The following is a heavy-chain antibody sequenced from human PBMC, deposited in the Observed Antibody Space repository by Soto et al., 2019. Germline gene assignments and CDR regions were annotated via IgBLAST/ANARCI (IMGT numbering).Heavy chain of an antibody. V-gene: IGHV4-39*01. CDR3: ARRTSGWYYFDY. CDR2: IYYSGST. Sequence: PSETLSLTCTVSGGSVSSSDSYWGWIRQPPGKGLEWIGNIYYSGSTYYNPSLKSRVTISVDTSKNQFSLKLSSVTAADSAVYSCARRTSGWYYFDYWGQGTLVTVSS. CDR1: GGSVSSSDSY. J-gene: IGHJ4*02. D-gene: IGHD6-19*01.